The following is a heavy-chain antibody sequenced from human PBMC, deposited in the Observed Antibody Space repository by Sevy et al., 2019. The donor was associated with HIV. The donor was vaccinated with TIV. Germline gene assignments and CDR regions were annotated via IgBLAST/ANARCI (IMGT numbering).Heavy chain of an antibody. CDR2: ITRNSYEAYGGTT. CDR3: TRGLATADTPEYYFDY. J-gene: IGHJ4*02. D-gene: IGHD5-12*01. V-gene: IGHV3-49*03. Sequence: GGSLRLSCTTSGFTFDDYAMSWFRQAPGKGLEWVAFITRNSYEAYGGTTDYAASVKARFIISRDDSKSIAHLQMNSLKTEDTAVYYCTRGLATADTPEYYFDYWGQGTLVTVSS. CDR1: GFTFDDYA.